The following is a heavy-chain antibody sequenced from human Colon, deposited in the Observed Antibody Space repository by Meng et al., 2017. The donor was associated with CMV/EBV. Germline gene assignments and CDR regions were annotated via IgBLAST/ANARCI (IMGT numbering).Heavy chain of an antibody. CDR1: GFIFSTYS. Sequence: GGSLRLSCAASGFIFSTYSMNWVRQAPGKGLEWVSAISSSSSYIYYADSVKGRFTISRDNAKNSLYLQMNSLRAEDTAVYYCARIVSRCSVGCHGMDVWGQGTTVTVSS. V-gene: IGHV3-21*01. CDR3: ARIVSRCSVGCHGMDV. D-gene: IGHD2-21*01. J-gene: IGHJ6*02. CDR2: ISSSSSYI.